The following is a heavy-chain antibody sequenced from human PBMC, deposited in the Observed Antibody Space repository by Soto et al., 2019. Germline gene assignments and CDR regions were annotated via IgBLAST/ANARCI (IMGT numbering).Heavy chain of an antibody. CDR1: GSTFSSYS. CDR3: ARGGFSVVVTAYYFDY. V-gene: IGHV3-21*01. D-gene: IGHD2-21*02. J-gene: IGHJ4*02. Sequence: LRLSCAASGSTFSSYSMNWVRQAPGKGLEWVSSISSSSSYIYYADSVKGRFTISRDNAKNSLYLQMNSLRAEDTAVYYCARGGFSVVVTAYYFDYWGQGTLVTSPQ. CDR2: ISSSSSYI.